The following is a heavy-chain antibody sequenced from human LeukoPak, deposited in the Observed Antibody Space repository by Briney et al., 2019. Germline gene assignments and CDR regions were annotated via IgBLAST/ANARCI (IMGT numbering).Heavy chain of an antibody. D-gene: IGHD5-24*01. Sequence: SETLSLTCTVSGVSISSSNSYWGWIRQPPGKGLEWIGSIYYSGNTYYNASLKSQVSISIDTSKDQFSLKLTSVTAADTAVYYCARARDGGPYDAFDIWGQGTMVTVSS. CDR3: ARARDGGPYDAFDI. CDR1: GVSISSSNSY. V-gene: IGHV4-39*01. J-gene: IGHJ3*02. CDR2: IYYSGNT.